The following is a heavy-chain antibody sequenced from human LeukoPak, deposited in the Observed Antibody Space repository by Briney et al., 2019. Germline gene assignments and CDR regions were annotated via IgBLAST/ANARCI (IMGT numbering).Heavy chain of an antibody. J-gene: IGHJ5*02. Sequence: GGSLRLSCAASGFTFSDYYMSWIRQAPGKGLEWVSYISDRGSTIYYGDSVKGRFTISRDNAKNSLYLQMNSLRVDDTAVYYCVRGPGDSSLPGPWGQGTLVTVPS. V-gene: IGHV3-11*01. CDR1: GFTFSDYY. D-gene: IGHD2-15*01. CDR2: ISDRGSTI. CDR3: VRGPGDSSLPGP.